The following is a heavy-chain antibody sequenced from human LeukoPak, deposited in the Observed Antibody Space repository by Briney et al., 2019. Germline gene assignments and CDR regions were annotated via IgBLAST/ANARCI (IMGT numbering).Heavy chain of an antibody. D-gene: IGHD6-13*01. J-gene: IGHJ4*02. CDR1: GFTFSSYW. CDR3: ARVGYGGTWYVDY. CDR2: MNTDGSST. Sequence: GGSLRLSCAASGFTFSSYWMHWVRQAPGKGLVWVSRMNTDGSSTSYADSVKGRFTISRDSAKNTLYLQMNSLRADDTAVYYCARVGYGGTWYVDYWGQGTLVTVSS. V-gene: IGHV3-74*01.